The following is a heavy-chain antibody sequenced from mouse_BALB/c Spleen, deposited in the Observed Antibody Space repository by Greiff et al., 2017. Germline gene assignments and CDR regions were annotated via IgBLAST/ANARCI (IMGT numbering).Heavy chain of an antibody. CDR3: ARILLPLSAPHCDY. CDR1: GYTFTDYY. CDR2: IYPGSGNT. D-gene: IGHD1-1*01. V-gene: IGHV1-84*02. Sequence: QVQLKQSGPELVKPGASVKISCKASGYTFTDYYINWVKQKPGQGLEWIGWIYPGSGNTKYNEKFKGKATLTVDTSSSTAYMQLSSLTSEDTAVYFGARILLPLSAPHCDYGGQGTTLTVSS. J-gene: IGHJ2*01.